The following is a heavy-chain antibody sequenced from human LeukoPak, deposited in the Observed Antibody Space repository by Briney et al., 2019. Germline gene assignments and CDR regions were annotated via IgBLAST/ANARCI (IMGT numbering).Heavy chain of an antibody. CDR3: AREFGGSASGAGY. CDR2: MSVSSGLT. J-gene: IGHJ4*02. Sequence: GGSLRLSCAASGFTFSFYSMNWVRQAPGKGLEWVSSMSVSSGLTYYADSVKGRFTVSRDNAKNSLYLQMNSPRAEDTAVYYCAREFGGSASGAGYWGQGTLVTVSS. CDR1: GFTFSFYS. D-gene: IGHD3-10*01. V-gene: IGHV3-21*01.